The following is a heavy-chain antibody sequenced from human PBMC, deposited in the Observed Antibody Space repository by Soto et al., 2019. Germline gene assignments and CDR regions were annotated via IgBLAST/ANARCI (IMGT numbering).Heavy chain of an antibody. CDR1: GYTFTNFG. V-gene: IGHV1-18*01. J-gene: IGHJ4*02. D-gene: IGHD2-21*02. CDR3: ARGGTAIDY. CDR2: ISAYTGNT. Sequence: QVHLVQSGAEVKKPGASLKVSCTASGYTFTNFGISWVRQAPGQGLEWMGWISAYTGNTNYAQTFQGRVTMPTATPTSTAYWELMCLRSDDTAVYYGARGGTAIDYWCQGNLVTVPS.